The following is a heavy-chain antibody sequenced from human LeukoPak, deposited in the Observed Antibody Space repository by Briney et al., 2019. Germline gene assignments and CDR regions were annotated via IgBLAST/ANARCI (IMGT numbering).Heavy chain of an antibody. CDR2: ISGSGGST. D-gene: IGHD6-19*01. V-gene: IGHV3-23*01. CDR1: GFTFSSYA. J-gene: IGHJ6*02. CDR3: AKDLYSGWYVWHYYYYGMDV. Sequence: GGSLRLSCADSGFTFSSYAMSWVRQAPGKGLEWVSAISGSGGSTYYADSVKGRFTISRDNSKNTLYLQMNSLRAEDTAVYYCAKDLYSGWYVWHYYYYGMDVWGQGTTVTVSS.